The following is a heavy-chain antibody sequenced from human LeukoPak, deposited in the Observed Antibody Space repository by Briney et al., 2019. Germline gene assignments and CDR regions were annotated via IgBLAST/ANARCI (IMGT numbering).Heavy chain of an antibody. V-gene: IGHV3-23*01. Sequence: GGSLRLSCEASGFTFTSYGMSWVRQAPGKGLEWDSSISGSGGSTYYADSVKGRFTISRDNSMITLYLQMSSLRAQAAALYYCAKGATYHGSGSYFPFDYWGQGALVTVSS. CDR2: ISGSGGST. CDR1: GFTFTSYG. D-gene: IGHD3-10*01. CDR3: AKGATYHGSGSYFPFDY. J-gene: IGHJ4*02.